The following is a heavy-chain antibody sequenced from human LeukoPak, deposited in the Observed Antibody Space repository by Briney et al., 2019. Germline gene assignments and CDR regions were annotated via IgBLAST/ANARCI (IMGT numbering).Heavy chain of an antibody. CDR3: ARVAYSSGWYGYFDY. J-gene: IGHJ4*02. CDR2: ISYDGGNI. V-gene: IGHV3-30-3*01. CDR1: GFTFSSYA. Sequence: GGSLRLSCAASGFTFSSYAMHWVRQAPGKGLEWVAVISYDGGNIYYADSVKGRFTISRDNSKNTLYLQMNSLRAEDTAVYYCARVAYSSGWYGYFDYWGQGTLVTVSS. D-gene: IGHD6-19*01.